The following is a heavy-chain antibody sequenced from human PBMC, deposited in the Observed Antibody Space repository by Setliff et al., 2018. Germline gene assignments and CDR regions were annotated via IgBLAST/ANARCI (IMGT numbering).Heavy chain of an antibody. CDR1: GYTFIYYY. D-gene: IGHD6-19*01. CDR2: INPSGGGT. V-gene: IGHV1-46*03. CDR3: ARVYLAGSGWDKANALDI. J-gene: IGHJ3*02. Sequence: ASVKVSCKASGYTFIYYYIHWVRQAPGQGLEWMGLINPSGGGTIYARKFQGRVTMARETSTSTVYMELSGLRSEDTAVYYCARVYLAGSGWDKANALDIWGQGTMVTVS.